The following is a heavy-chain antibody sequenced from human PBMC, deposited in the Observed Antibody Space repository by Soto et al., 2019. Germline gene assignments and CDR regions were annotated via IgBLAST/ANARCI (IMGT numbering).Heavy chain of an antibody. J-gene: IGHJ4*02. V-gene: IGHV4-61*01. CDR1: GGSVSSGSYH. CDR2: IYNIGGT. D-gene: IGHD5-18*01. CDR3: ARGTASFDY. Sequence: QVQLQESGPGLVKPSETLSLTCTVSGGSVSSGSYHWSWIRQPPGKGLEWIGHIYNIGGTNYNPSLKCRVTISLDTSKSQFSLNLNSMTAADTAVYYCARGTASFDYWGQGTLVTVSS.